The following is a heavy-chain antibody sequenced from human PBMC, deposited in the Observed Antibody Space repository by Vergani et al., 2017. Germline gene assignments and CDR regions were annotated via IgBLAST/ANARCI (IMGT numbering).Heavy chain of an antibody. V-gene: IGHV3-11*04. J-gene: IGHJ2*01. D-gene: IGHD3-3*01. CDR1: GFTFSDYY. CDR3: AKDHYDFWSGYPNLSPFDL. CDR2: IRSSGSSI. Sequence: QVQLVESGGGLVKPGGSLRLSCAASGFTFSDYYMSWIRQAPGKGLEWVSYIRSSGSSIYYADSVKGRFTISRDNAKNSLYLQMNSLTAEDTAVYYCAKDHYDFWSGYPNLSPFDLWGRGTLVTVSS.